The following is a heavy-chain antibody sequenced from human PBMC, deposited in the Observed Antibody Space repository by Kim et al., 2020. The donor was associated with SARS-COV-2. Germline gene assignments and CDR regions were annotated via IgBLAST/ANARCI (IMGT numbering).Heavy chain of an antibody. J-gene: IGHJ5*02. CDR3: ARQARRGHIVARHDWFDP. CDR2: IYYSGST. V-gene: IGHV4-39*01. CDR1: GGSISSSSYY. Sequence: SETLSLTCTVSGGSISSSSYYWGWIRKPPGKGLEWIGSIYYSGSTYYNPSLKSRVTISVDTSMNQFSLKLSSVTAADTAVYYCARQARRGHIVARHDWFDPWGQGTLVTVSS. D-gene: IGHD2-15*01.